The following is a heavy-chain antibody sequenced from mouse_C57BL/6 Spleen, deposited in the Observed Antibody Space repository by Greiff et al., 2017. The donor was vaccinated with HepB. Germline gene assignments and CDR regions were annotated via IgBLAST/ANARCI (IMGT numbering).Heavy chain of an antibody. V-gene: IGHV1-80*01. Sequence: QVQLKESGAELVKPGASVKISCKASGYAFSSYWMNWVKQRPGKGLEWIGQIYPGDGDTNYNGKFKGKATLTADKSSSTAYMQLSSLTSEDSAVYFCARKDLGRLWYFDVWGTGTTVTVSS. CDR3: ARKDLGRLWYFDV. CDR2: IYPGDGDT. J-gene: IGHJ1*03. CDR1: GYAFSSYW. D-gene: IGHD4-1*01.